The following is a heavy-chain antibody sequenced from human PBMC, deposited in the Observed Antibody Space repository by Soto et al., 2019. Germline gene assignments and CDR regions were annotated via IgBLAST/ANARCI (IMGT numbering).Heavy chain of an antibody. CDR1: GFSLSTRATC. CDR2: IDWDDDK. CDR3: ARLTIFGVATNFDY. Sequence: SGPPLVNPTQTLTLTCTFSGFSLSTRATCVSWIRQPPGKPLEWLALIDWDDDKYYSTSLKTRLTISKDTSKNQVVLTMTNMDPVDTATYYCARLTIFGVATNFDYWGQGTLVTVSS. D-gene: IGHD3-3*01. V-gene: IGHV2-70*01. J-gene: IGHJ4*02.